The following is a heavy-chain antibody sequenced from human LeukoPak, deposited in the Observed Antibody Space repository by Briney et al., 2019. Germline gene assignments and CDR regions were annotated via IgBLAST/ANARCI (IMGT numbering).Heavy chain of an antibody. CDR3: ARGVAVYYYYYYMDV. D-gene: IGHD2-15*01. CDR1: GYTFTSYH. CDR2: INPSGGTT. J-gene: IGHJ6*03. Sequence: ASVKVSCKASGYTFTSYHMHWVRQAPGQGLEWMGIINPSGGTTNYAQKFRGRVTMTRDMSTSTVYMELSSLRSEDTAVYYCARGVAVYYYYYYMDVWGKGTTVTISS. V-gene: IGHV1-46*01.